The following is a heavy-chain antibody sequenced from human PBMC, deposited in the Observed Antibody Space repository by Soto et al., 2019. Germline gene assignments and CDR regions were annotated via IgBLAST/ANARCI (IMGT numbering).Heavy chain of an antibody. CDR2: ISSTSSYT. CDR1: GFTFSSYA. Sequence: PGGSLRLSCAAYGFTFSSYARNWVRQTQGKGLEWVSSISSTSSYTHYSDSVKGRFTISRDNANNSLFLQMNSLRAEDTATYYCARDLALAGNYWGQGVLVTVSS. J-gene: IGHJ4*02. CDR3: ARDLALAGNY. V-gene: IGHV3-21*01. D-gene: IGHD6-19*01.